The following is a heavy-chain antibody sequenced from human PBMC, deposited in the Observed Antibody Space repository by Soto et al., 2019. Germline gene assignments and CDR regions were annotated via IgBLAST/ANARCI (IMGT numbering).Heavy chain of an antibody. V-gene: IGHV4-38-2*02. D-gene: IGHD6-13*01. J-gene: IGHJ6*04. CDR1: GYSISSGYY. Sequence: SETLSLTCAVSGYSISSGYYWGWIRQPPGKGLEWIGSIYHSGSTYYNPSLKSRVTISVDTSKNQFSLKLSSVTAADTAVYYCARERALAAAGLGYYYYYGMDVWGNGTMVTV. CDR2: IYHSGST. CDR3: ARERALAAAGLGYYYYYGMDV.